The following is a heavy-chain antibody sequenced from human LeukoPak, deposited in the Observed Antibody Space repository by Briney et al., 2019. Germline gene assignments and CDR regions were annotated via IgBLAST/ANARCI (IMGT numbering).Heavy chain of an antibody. CDR3: ARSGYCSSTSCHHGFDY. D-gene: IGHD2-2*03. V-gene: IGHV3-30*04. J-gene: IGHJ4*02. CDR2: ISYDGSNK. Sequence: GGSLGLSCAASGFTLSSYAMHWVCQARGKGLDWVAVISYDGSNKYYADSVKGRFTISRDNSKNTLYLQMNSLRAEDTAVYYCARSGYCSSTSCHHGFDYWGQGTLITVSS. CDR1: GFTLSSYA.